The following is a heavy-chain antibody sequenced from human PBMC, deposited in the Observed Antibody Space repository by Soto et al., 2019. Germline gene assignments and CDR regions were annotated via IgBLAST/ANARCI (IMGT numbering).Heavy chain of an antibody. V-gene: IGHV3-21*01. Sequence: EVQLVESGGGLVKPGGSLRLSCAASGFTFSSYSMNWVSQAPGKGLEWVSSISSSSSYIYYADSVKGLFTISRDNAKNPLYLHMSSLRADDTAVYYCAREGGSSTSCYSHANYYYYYMDVWGKGTTVTVSS. CDR3: AREGGSSTSCYSHANYYYYYMDV. J-gene: IGHJ6*03. D-gene: IGHD2-2*01. CDR2: ISSSSSYI. CDR1: GFTFSSYS.